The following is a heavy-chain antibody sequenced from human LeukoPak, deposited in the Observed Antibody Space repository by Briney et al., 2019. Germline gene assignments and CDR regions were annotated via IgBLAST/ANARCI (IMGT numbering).Heavy chain of an antibody. CDR3: ARGRIILTPKGDNDY. CDR1: GYTFTSYG. J-gene: IGHJ4*02. Sequence: ASVKVSCKASGYTFTSYGISWVRQAPGQGLEWMGWISAYNGSTNYAQKLQGRVTMTTDTSTSTAYMELRSLRSDDTAVYYCARGRIILTPKGDNDYWGQGTLVTVSS. D-gene: IGHD1-14*01. CDR2: ISAYNGST. V-gene: IGHV1-18*01.